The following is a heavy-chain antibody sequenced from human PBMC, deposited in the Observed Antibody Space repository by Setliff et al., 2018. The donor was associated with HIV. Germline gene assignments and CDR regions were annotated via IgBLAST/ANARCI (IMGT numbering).Heavy chain of an antibody. CDR3: ARDLRGTQSSDY. J-gene: IGHJ4*02. Sequence: PSETLSLTCTVSGYSISSRYYWGWIRQPPGKGLEWIGSVYHTGSTYYNPSLKSRVTMSADTSKNQFSLKLRSVTAADTAVYYCARDLRGTQSSDYWGQGTLVTVSS. CDR1: GYSISSRYY. CDR2: VYHTGST. D-gene: IGHD1-1*01. V-gene: IGHV4-38-2*02.